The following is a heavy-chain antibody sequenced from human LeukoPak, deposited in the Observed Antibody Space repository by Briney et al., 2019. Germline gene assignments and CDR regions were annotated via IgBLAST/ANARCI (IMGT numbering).Heavy chain of an antibody. CDR3: ARESSIIETH. CDR1: GYSISSGYY. V-gene: IGHV4-38-2*02. J-gene: IGHJ4*02. Sequence: PSETLSLTCAVSGYSISSGYYWGWIRQPPGKGLEWIGSIYHSGITYYNPSLKSRVTISVDTSKNQFSLKLSSVTAADTAVYYCARESSIIETHWGQGTLVTVSS. D-gene: IGHD2/OR15-2a*01. CDR2: IYHSGIT.